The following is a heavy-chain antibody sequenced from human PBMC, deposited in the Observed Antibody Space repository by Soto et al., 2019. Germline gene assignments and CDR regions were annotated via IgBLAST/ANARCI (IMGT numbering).Heavy chain of an antibody. CDR3: ARDRGGDRSPWREREYLDH. D-gene: IGHD3-22*01. CDR2: ISSSGDII. J-gene: IGHJ4*02. Sequence: QPGGSLRLSCEASGFMFSSYEMNWVRQSPGKGLEWVSYISSSGDIIYYADSVKGRFTISRDDAKNSMYLQMNSLRAEDTAIYYCARDRGGDRSPWREREYLDHRGQGNLVTVSS. CDR1: GFMFSSYE. V-gene: IGHV3-48*03.